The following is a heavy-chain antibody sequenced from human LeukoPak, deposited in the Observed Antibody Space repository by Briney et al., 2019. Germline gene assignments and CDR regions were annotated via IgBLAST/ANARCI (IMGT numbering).Heavy chain of an antibody. CDR1: GGSISSYY. V-gene: IGHV4-4*07. CDR3: ARDRGGSYLYYFDY. D-gene: IGHD1-26*01. CDR2: MHTTGRI. J-gene: IGHJ4*02. Sequence: SETLSLTCTVSGGSISSYYWSWIRQPAGKGLEWIGRMHTTGRINYNPSLKSRVTMSVDTSKNQCSLKLSSVTAADTAVYYCARDRGGSYLYYFDYWGQGTLVSLSS.